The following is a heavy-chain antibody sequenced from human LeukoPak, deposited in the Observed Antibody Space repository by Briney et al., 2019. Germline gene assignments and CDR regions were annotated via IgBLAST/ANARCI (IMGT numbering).Heavy chain of an antibody. CDR3: ARVVRGIAVAMFDY. J-gene: IGHJ4*02. D-gene: IGHD6-19*01. CDR1: GFTFSSYW. Sequence: GGSLRLSCAASGFTFSSYWMSWVRQAPGKGLEWVANIKQDGSEKYYVDSVKGRFTISRDNAKNSLYLQMNSLRAEDTAVYYCARVVRGIAVAMFDYWGQGTLVTVSS. V-gene: IGHV3-7*01. CDR2: IKQDGSEK.